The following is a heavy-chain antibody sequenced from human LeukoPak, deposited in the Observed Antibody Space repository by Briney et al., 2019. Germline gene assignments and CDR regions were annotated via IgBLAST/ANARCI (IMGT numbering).Heavy chain of an antibody. Sequence: PSETLSLTCAVSGYSISSGYDWGWIRQPPGKGLEWIGSIYHSGSTYYNPSLKSRVTISVDTSKNQFSLKLSSVTAADTAVYYCARHHTAMVDYWGQGTLVTVSS. CDR3: ARHHTAMVDY. CDR1: GYSISSGYD. V-gene: IGHV4-38-2*01. CDR2: IYHSGST. D-gene: IGHD5-18*01. J-gene: IGHJ4*02.